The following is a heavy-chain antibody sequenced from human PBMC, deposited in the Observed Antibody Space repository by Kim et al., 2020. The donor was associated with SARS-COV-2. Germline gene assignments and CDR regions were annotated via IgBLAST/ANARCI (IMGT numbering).Heavy chain of an antibody. J-gene: IGHJ5*02. D-gene: IGHD2-15*01. V-gene: IGHV4-31*01. Sequence: SETLSLTCTVSGGSINGGSYYWSWIRQHPGEGLEWIGYIHYTGSTYYNPSLKSPVIISVDTSKNQFYLKLSSVTAADTAVYYCARVPVAGSNAYLRWVDP. CDR1: GGSINGGSYY. CDR2: IHYTGST. CDR3: ARVPVAGSNAYLRWVDP.